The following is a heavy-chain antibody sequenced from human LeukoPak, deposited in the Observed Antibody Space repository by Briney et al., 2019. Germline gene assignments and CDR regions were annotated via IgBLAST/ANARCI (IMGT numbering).Heavy chain of an antibody. D-gene: IGHD3-10*01. CDR2: IYTSGST. CDR1: GGSISIYY. CDR3: ARCPITMVRGGSQYYFDS. V-gene: IGHV4-4*07. J-gene: IGHJ4*02. Sequence: SETLSLTCTVSGGSISIYYWSWIRQPAGKGLEWIGRIYTSGSTNYNPSLKSRVTMSVDTSKNQFSLKLSSVTAADTAVYYCARCPITMVRGGSQYYFDSWGQGTLVTVSS.